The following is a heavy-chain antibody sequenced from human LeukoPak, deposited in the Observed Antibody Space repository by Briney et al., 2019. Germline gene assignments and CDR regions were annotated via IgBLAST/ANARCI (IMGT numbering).Heavy chain of an antibody. D-gene: IGHD3-3*02. CDR3: ARGSISASED. CDR2: IYRSEST. V-gene: IGHV4-30-2*01. J-gene: IGHJ4*02. CDR1: GGSISSGGYS. Sequence: SQTLSLTCAVSGGSISSGGYSWSWIRQPPGKGLEWIGYIYRSESTYSNPSLRSRVTMSVDTSKNQFSLNLTSVTAADTAVYYCARGSISASEDWGQGTLVTVSS.